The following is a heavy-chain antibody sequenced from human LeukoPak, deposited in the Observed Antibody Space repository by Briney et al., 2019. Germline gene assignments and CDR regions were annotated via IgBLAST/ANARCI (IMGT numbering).Heavy chain of an antibody. V-gene: IGHV4-59*08. Sequence: PSETLSLTCTVSGGSISSYYWSWIRQPPGKGLEWIGYVYYSGSTNYNPSLKSRVTISVDTSKNQFSLKLSSVTAADTAVYYCARHSFLTGYDYWGQGTLVTVSS. CDR1: GGSISSYY. CDR2: VYYSGST. D-gene: IGHD3-9*01. CDR3: ARHSFLTGYDY. J-gene: IGHJ4*02.